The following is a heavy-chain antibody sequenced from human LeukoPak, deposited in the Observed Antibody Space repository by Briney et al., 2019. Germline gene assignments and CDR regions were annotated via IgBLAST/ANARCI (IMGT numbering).Heavy chain of an antibody. CDR3: ARGPHFGWFGELLGVYFDY. CDR1: GYTFTIYG. D-gene: IGHD3-10*01. Sequence: ASVTVSCKASGYTFTIYGISWVRQAPGQGLEWMGWISAYNGNTNYAQKLQGRVTMTTDTSTSTAYMELRSLRSDDTAVYYCARGPHFGWFGELLGVYFDYWGQGTLVTVSS. V-gene: IGHV1-18*01. CDR2: ISAYNGNT. J-gene: IGHJ4*02.